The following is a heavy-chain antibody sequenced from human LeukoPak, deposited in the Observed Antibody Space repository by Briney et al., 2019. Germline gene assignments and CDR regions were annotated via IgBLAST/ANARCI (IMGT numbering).Heavy chain of an antibody. D-gene: IGHD4-11*01. CDR3: ARWGNDYSQFDS. Sequence: GGSLRLSCAASGFTFSNYAMSWVRRAPGKGLEWVSSISGKDDSTYYADSVKGRFTISRDNSKNTLYLQMNSLRAEDTAVYYCARWGNDYSQFDSWGQGTLVTVS. CDR1: GFTFSNYA. CDR2: ISGKDDST. V-gene: IGHV3-23*01. J-gene: IGHJ4*02.